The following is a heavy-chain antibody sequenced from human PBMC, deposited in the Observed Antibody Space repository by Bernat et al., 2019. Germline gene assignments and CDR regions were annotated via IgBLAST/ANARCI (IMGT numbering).Heavy chain of an antibody. CDR2: ISYDGSNK. CDR1: GFTFSSYA. CDR3: ARGREYSSSSGGDY. Sequence: QVQLVESGGGVVQPGRSLRLSCAASGFTFSSYAMHWVRQAPGKGLEWVAVISYDGSNKYYADSVKGRFTISRDNSKNPLYLQMNSLRAEDTAVYYCARGREYSSSSGGDYWGQGTLVTVSS. V-gene: IGHV3-30-3*01. J-gene: IGHJ4*02. D-gene: IGHD6-6*01.